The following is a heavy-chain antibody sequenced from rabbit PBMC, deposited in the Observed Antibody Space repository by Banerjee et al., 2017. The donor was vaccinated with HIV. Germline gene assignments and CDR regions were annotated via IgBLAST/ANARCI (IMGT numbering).Heavy chain of an antibody. V-gene: IGHV1S45*01. CDR3: ARDRDGDAGYGSLAL. J-gene: IGHJ4*01. CDR2: INTISGDT. Sequence: QEQLEESGGDLVKPEGSLTLTCTASGFSFSNGYVMCWVRQAPGKGLEWIACINTISGDTVYATWAKGRFTISKTSSTTVTLQMTSLTAADTATYFCARDRDGDAGYGSLALWGPGTLVT. CDR1: GFSFSNGYV. D-gene: IGHD7-1*01.